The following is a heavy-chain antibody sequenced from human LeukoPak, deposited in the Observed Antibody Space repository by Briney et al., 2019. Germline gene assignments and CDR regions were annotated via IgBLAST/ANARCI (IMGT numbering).Heavy chain of an antibody. V-gene: IGHV3-7*01. CDR1: GFTFSSYW. J-gene: IGHJ5*02. Sequence: GGSLRLSCVASGFTFSSYWMSWVRQAPGKGLEWVANIKQDGSEKYYVDSVKGRFTISRDNAKNSLYLQMNSLRAEDTAVYYCAREIAVAGTGWFDPWGQGTLVTVSS. D-gene: IGHD6-19*01. CDR3: AREIAVAGTGWFDP. CDR2: IKQDGSEK.